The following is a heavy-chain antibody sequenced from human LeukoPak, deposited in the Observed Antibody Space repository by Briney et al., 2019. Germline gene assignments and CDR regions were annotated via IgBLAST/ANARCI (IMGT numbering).Heavy chain of an antibody. V-gene: IGHV3-33*01. D-gene: IGHD1-14*01. CDR3: TRYNNDHFDY. J-gene: IGHJ4*02. CDR2: IAYDGSRA. CDR1: GFTFGGYG. Sequence: GRSLRLSCAGSGFTFGGYGMHWFRQTPGKGLEWVAVIAYDGSRAFYVDSVKGRFTISGDNSKNTMSVQMDDLRAEDTAVYYCTRYNNDHFDYWGQGTLVTVSS.